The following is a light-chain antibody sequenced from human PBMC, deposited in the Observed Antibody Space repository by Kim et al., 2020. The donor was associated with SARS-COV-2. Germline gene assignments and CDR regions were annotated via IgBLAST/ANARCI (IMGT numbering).Light chain of an antibody. V-gene: IGLV2-14*03. CDR3: SSYTSSSTTYV. J-gene: IGLJ1*01. CDR1: SSDVGGYKY. CDR2: DVT. Sequence: QSITISCMGTSSDVGGYKYVSWYQQHPGKAPKLMIYDVTNRPSGVSNRFSGSKAGNTASLTISGLQAEDEADYYCSSYTSSSTTYVFGTGTKVTVL.